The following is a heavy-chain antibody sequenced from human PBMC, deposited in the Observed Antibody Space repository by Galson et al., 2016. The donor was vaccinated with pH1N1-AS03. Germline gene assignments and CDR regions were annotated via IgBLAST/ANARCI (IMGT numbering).Heavy chain of an antibody. CDR1: GYTFSRYG. CDR2: GSPHSGNT. D-gene: IGHD3-9*01. J-gene: IGHJ4*02. CDR3: GRPYNFDVGDY. V-gene: IGHV1-18*01. Sequence: SVKVSCKASGYTFSRYGITWVRQAPGQGLEWMGWGSPHSGNTRNAQKFQGRVNMTTDTSTNTAYMELRSLKSDDTAVYFCGRPYNFDVGDYWGQGTLVTVSS.